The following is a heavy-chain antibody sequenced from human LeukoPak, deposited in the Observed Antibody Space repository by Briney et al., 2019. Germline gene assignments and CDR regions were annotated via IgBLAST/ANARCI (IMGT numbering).Heavy chain of an antibody. V-gene: IGHV5-51*01. D-gene: IGHD2-21*02. J-gene: IGHJ4*02. CDR3: ARHISDCGGDCPFDY. CDR1: GYTFTSYW. Sequence: KVSCKASGYTFTSYWIGWVRQMPGKGLEWMGMIYPGDSDTRYSPSFQGHVTISADRSISTAYLQWNSLKASDTAMYYCARHISDCGGDCPFDYWGQGTLVTVSS. CDR2: IYPGDSDT.